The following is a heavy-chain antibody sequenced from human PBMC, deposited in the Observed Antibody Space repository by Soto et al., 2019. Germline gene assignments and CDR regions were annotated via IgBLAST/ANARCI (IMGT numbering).Heavy chain of an antibody. J-gene: IGHJ6*02. CDR1: GGTFSSYA. V-gene: IGHV1-69*13. Sequence: SVKVSCKASGGTFSSYAIRWVRQAPGQGLEWMGGIIPIFGTANYAQKFQGRVTITADESTSTAYMELSSLRSEDTAVYYCARDAYSSSSAHYYYGMDVWGQGTTVTVSS. D-gene: IGHD6-6*01. CDR2: IIPIFGTA. CDR3: ARDAYSSSSAHYYYGMDV.